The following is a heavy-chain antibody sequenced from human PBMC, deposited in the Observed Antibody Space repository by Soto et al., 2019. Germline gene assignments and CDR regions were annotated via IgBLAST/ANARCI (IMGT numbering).Heavy chain of an antibody. CDR2: IGTAGDT. D-gene: IGHD6-13*01. V-gene: IGHV3-13*01. J-gene: IGHJ6*02. Sequence: GGSLRLSCAASGFTFSSYDMHWVRQATGKGLEWVSAIGTAGDTYYPGSVKGRFTISRENAKNSLYLQMNSLRAEDTAVYYCARASYGSSWYYYYYYGMDVWGQGTTVTVSS. CDR3: ARASYGSSWYYYYYYGMDV. CDR1: GFTFSSYD.